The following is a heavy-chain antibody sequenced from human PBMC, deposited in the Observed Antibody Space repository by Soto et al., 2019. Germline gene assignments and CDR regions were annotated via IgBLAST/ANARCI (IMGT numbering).Heavy chain of an antibody. CDR3: ARSSSSTSKNEVWYYYYYMDV. D-gene: IGHD2-2*01. J-gene: IGHJ6*03. Sequence: SETLSLTCTVSGGSISSYYWSWIRQPPGKGLEWIGYIYYSGSTNYNPSLKSRVTISVDTSKNQFSLKLSSVTAADTAVYYCARSSSSTSKNEVWYYYYYMDVWGKGTTVTVSS. CDR1: GGSISSYY. V-gene: IGHV4-59*01. CDR2: IYYSGST.